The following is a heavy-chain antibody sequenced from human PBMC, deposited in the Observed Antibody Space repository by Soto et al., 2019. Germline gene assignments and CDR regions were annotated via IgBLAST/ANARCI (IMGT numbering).Heavy chain of an antibody. Sequence: QVPLVQSGAEVKKPGSSVTVSCKASGCTFSSYAIHWVRQAPGQGVEWMGGIIPMYGPAKYAQRFQGRVMITADASTTTVYLEMTSLPAQATVVYYWATVPSMARGDIEAWFDLLGHGPVVTVSS. CDR2: IIPMYGPA. D-gene: IGHD3-10*01. J-gene: IGHJ5*02. CDR3: ATVPSMARGDIEAWFDL. CDR1: GCTFSSYA. V-gene: IGHV1-69*01.